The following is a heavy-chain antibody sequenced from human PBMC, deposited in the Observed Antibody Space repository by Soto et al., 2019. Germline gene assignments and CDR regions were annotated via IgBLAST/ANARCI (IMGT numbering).Heavy chain of an antibody. CDR1: GGSISSYY. D-gene: IGHD3-10*02. CDR3: ARHQMLPDAFDI. V-gene: IGHV4-59*08. J-gene: IGHJ3*02. Sequence: QVQLQESGPGLVKPSETLSLTCTVSGGSISSYYWSWIRQPPGKGLEWIGYIYYSGSTDYNPSLKSRVTISVDTSKNQFSLKLSSVTAADTAVYYCARHQMLPDAFDIWGQGTMVTVSS. CDR2: IYYSGST.